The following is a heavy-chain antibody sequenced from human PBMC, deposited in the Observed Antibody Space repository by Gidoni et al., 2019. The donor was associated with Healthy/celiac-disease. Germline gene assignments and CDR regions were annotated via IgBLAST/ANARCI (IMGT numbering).Heavy chain of an antibody. V-gene: IGHV1-18*01. CDR1: GYTFTSYG. D-gene: IGHD6-6*01. J-gene: IGHJ6*02. CDR3: ARAGIAARSDYYYGMDV. CDR2: ISAYNGNT. Sequence: QVQLVQSGAEVKKPGASVKVSCKASGYTFTSYGISWVRQAPGQGLEWMGWISAYNGNTNYAQKIQGRVTMTTDTSTSTAYMELRSLRSDDTAVYYCARAGIAARSDYYYGMDVWGQGTTVTVSS.